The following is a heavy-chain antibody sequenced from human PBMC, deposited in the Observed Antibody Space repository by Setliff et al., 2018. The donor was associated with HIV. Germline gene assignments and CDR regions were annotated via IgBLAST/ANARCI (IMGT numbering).Heavy chain of an antibody. CDR2: ISYDSRFI. CDR1: GFTFGDYS. Sequence: PGGSLRLSCAASGFTFGDYSVNWVRQAPGKGLEWVSSISYDSRFIYHADSMKGRFTISRDNAKKLVYLQMNSLRAEDTAIYYCARDRASSGYYARFDHWGQGTLVTVSS. J-gene: IGHJ4*02. V-gene: IGHV3-21*01. CDR3: ARDRASSGYYARFDH. D-gene: IGHD3-22*01.